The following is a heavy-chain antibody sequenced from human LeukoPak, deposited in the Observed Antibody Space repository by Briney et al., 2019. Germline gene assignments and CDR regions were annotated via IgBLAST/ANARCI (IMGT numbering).Heavy chain of an antibody. CDR3: ARDSRRLTAPRYFQH. CDR2: ISYYGSNK. J-gene: IGHJ1*01. CDR1: GFTFSSYA. V-gene: IGHV3-30*04. D-gene: IGHD2-21*02. Sequence: GGSLRLSCAASGFTFSSYAMHWVRQAPGKGLEWVAVISYYGSNKYYADSVKGRFTISRDNSKNTLYLQMNSLRAEDTAVYYCARDSRRLTAPRYFQHWGQGTLVTVSS.